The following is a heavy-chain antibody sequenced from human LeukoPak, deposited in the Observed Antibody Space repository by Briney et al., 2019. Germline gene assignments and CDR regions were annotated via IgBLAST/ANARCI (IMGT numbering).Heavy chain of an antibody. CDR1: GFTFSSYW. Sequence: GGSLRLSCAASGFTFSSYWMSWVRQAPGKGLEWVANIKQDGSEKYYVDSVKGRFTISRDNAKNSLYLQMNSLRAEVTAVYYCARDVASAYYYYMDVWGKGTTVTVSS. CDR3: ARDVASAYYYYMDV. CDR2: IKQDGSEK. D-gene: IGHD2-21*01. V-gene: IGHV3-7*01. J-gene: IGHJ6*03.